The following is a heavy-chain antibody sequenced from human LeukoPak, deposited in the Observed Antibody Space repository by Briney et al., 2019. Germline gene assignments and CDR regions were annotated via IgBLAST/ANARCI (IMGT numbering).Heavy chain of an antibody. CDR1: GGSISSYY. D-gene: IGHD6-6*01. V-gene: IGHV4-59*01. CDR3: ARATMAAPTF. CDR2: IYYSGST. J-gene: IGHJ4*02. Sequence: KPSETLSLTCTVSGGSISSYYWSWIRQPPGKGLEWIGYIYYSGSTNYNPSLKSRVTISVDTSKNQFSLKLSSVTAADTAVYYCARATMAAPTFWGQGTLVTVSS.